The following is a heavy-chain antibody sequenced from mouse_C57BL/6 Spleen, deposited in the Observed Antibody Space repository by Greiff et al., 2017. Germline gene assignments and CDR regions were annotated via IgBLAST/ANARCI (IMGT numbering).Heavy chain of an antibody. J-gene: IGHJ2*01. CDR2: IWWDDDK. CDR1: GFSLSTFGMG. Sequence: QVTLKESGPGILQPSQTLSLTCSFSGFSLSTFGMGVGWIRPPSGKGLEWLAHIWWDDDKYYNPALKSRLTITKETSKNQVFLKSANVDTADSATYDCARIAESNYVFFDYWGQGTTLTVSS. V-gene: IGHV8-8*01. CDR3: ARIAESNYVFFDY. D-gene: IGHD2-5*01.